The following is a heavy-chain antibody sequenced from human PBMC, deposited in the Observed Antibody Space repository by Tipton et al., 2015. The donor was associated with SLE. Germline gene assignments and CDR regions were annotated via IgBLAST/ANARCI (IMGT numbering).Heavy chain of an antibody. D-gene: IGHD2-21*01. J-gene: IGHJ6*02. Sequence: SLRLSCAASGFTFSSYAMHWVRQAPGKGLEWVAVISYDGSNKYYADSVKGRFTISRDNSKNTLYLQMNSLRAEDTAVYYCAKDVLLGIATSPGMDVWGQGTTVTVSS. CDR3: AKDVLLGIATSPGMDV. CDR2: ISYDGSNK. V-gene: IGHV3-30-3*01. CDR1: GFTFSSYA.